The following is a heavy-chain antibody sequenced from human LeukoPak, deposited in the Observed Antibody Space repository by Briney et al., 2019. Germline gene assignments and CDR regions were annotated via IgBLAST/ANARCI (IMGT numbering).Heavy chain of an antibody. D-gene: IGHD3-10*01. CDR2: IYDSGST. J-gene: IGHJ5*02. V-gene: IGHV4-39*01. CDR3: ARHYGP. CDR1: XY. Sequence: XYWGWIXXXPGKGLEWIGSIYDSGSTYYNPSLKSRVTISVDTSKNQFSLKLNSVTAADTAVYYCARHYGPWGQGTLVTVSS.